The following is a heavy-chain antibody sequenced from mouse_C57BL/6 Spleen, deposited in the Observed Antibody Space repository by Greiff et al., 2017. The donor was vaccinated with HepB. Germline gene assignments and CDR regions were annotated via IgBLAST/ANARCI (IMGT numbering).Heavy chain of an antibody. V-gene: IGHV1-26*01. D-gene: IGHD2-4*01. CDR3: ARPSYDFSWFAY. J-gene: IGHJ3*01. Sequence: EVQLQQSGPELVKPGASVKISCKASGYTFTDYYMNWVKQSHGKSLEWIGDINPNNGGTSYNQKFKGKATLTVDKSSSTAYMELRSLTSEDSAVYYCARPSYDFSWFAYWGQGTLVTVSA. CDR2: INPNNGGT. CDR1: GYTFTDYY.